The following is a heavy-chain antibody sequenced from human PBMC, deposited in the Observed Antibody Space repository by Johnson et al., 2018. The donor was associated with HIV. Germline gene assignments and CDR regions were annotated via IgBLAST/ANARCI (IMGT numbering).Heavy chain of an antibody. CDR1: GFTFSSYA. D-gene: IGHD4-17*01. CDR2: ISYDGSNT. J-gene: IGHJ3*02. V-gene: IGHV3-30*04. CDR3: AKVNGDYKTDAFDI. Sequence: QVQLVESGGGVVQPGRSLRLSCAASGFTFSSYAMHWVRQAPGKGLEWVAVISYDGSNTYYADSVKGRFTISRDNSKNTLYLQMNSLRAEDTAVYYCAKVNGDYKTDAFDIWGQGTMVTVSS.